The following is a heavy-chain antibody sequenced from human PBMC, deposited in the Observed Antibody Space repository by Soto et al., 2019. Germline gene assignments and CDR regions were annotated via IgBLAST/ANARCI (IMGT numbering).Heavy chain of an antibody. CDR1: GGSISSGGYY. D-gene: IGHD2-15*01. V-gene: IGHV4-31*03. CDR2: IYYSGST. Sequence: SETLSLTCTVSGGSISSGGYYWSWIRQHPGKGLEWIGYIYYSGSTYYNPSLKSRFTISVYTSKNQFSLKLSSVTAADTAVYYCARTGYAYPGYCSGGSCYSPTFDPWGQGTLVTVSS. CDR3: ARTGYAYPGYCSGGSCYSPTFDP. J-gene: IGHJ5*02.